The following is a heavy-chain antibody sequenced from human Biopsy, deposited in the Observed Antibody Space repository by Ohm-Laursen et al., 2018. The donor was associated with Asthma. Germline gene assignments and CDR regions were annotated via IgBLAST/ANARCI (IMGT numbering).Heavy chain of an antibody. CDR2: IYYSGST. Sequence: SQTLSLTCTVSGGSINIGDYYWSWIRQHPVKGLEWIGYIYYSGSTYYNPSLKSRVSISLDTSKNQSSLKLSSVTAADTAVYFCARAAITGIRGWFDPWGQGTQVTVSS. D-gene: IGHD1-20*01. J-gene: IGHJ5*02. CDR1: GGSINIGDYY. V-gene: IGHV4-31*03. CDR3: ARAAITGIRGWFDP.